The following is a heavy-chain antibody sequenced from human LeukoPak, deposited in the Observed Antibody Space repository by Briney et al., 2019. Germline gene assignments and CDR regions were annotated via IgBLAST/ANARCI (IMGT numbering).Heavy chain of an antibody. CDR1: GGSISSYY. CDR2: IYYSGST. D-gene: IGHD6-6*01. CDR3: ARSSSGEYFQH. Sequence: SETLSLPCTVSGGSISSYYWSWIRQPPGKGLEWIGYIYYSGSTNYNPSLKSRVTISVDTSKNQFSLKLSSVTAADTAVYYCARSSSGEYFQHWGQGTLVTVSS. J-gene: IGHJ1*01. V-gene: IGHV4-59*01.